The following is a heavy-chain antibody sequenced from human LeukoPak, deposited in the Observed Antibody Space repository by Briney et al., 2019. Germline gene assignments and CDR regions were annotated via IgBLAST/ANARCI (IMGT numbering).Heavy chain of an antibody. V-gene: IGHV4-34*01. J-gene: IGHJ4*02. CDR2: IHNSGTT. CDR1: GGPFSVYF. CDR3: ARRYYYKLGSFLFDF. Sequence: ASATLSLTCAVSGGPFSVYFWSCIRQSSGKGLEWIGEIHNSGTTNYHPSLNSRVTISEDTSKNQCYLNLSSVRAADTAVYYCARRYYYKLGSFLFDFWGQGTLVTVSS. D-gene: IGHD2/OR15-2a*01.